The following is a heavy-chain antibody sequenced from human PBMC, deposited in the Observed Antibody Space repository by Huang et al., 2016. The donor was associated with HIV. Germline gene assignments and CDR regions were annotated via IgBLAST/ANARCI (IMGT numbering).Heavy chain of an antibody. CDR2: MHQSGHT. V-gene: IGHV4-4*07. CDR3: AREDRNAFDI. CDR1: GVSPRTYF. Sequence: QVHLQESGPGLVKPSETLSLICTVSGVSPRTYFWSWIRQPAGKGPECIARMHQSGHTNSQPSLRRRVTMSVDTSKNQLSLRLTSVTAADTAVYYCAREDRNAFDIWGQGIMVIVSS. J-gene: IGHJ3*02.